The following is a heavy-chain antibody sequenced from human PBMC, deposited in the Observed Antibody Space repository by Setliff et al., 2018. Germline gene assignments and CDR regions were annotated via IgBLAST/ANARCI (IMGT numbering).Heavy chain of an antibody. D-gene: IGHD2-2*01. V-gene: IGHV3-30*02. CDR2: IRNDGSSQ. Sequence: PGGSLRLSCAASGFTFRGFAMHWVRQAPGKGLEWVTFIRNDGSSQYYADSVKGRFTVSRDNAMDTLFLQMNGLTTDDTAKYFCAKDRWGYADPWGQGTLVTVSS. CDR3: AKDRWGYADP. J-gene: IGHJ5*02. CDR1: GFTFRGFA.